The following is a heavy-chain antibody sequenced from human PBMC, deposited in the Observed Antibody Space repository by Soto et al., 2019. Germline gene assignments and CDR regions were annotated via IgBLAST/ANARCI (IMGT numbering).Heavy chain of an antibody. V-gene: IGHV1-3*01. CDR2: INAGNGNT. J-gene: IGHJ4*02. D-gene: IGHD3-22*01. CDR1: GYTFTTYA. Sequence: GSVKVSCKASGYTFTTYAMHWVRQAPGQRLEWMGWINAGNGNTKYSQKFQCRVTLTRDTSASTAYMELSSLSSQDTAVYYCASHFYYDSSGYIEFYFDYWGQGTLVTVSS. CDR3: ASHFYYDSSGYIEFYFDY.